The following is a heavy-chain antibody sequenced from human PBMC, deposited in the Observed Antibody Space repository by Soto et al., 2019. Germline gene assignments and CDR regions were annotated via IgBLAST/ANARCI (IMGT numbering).Heavy chain of an antibody. J-gene: IGHJ5*02. CDR1: GGSISSDSQS. V-gene: IGHV4-30-2*01. D-gene: IGHD3-3*01. CDR3: ARGSGVAAQGELDP. Sequence: SETLSLTCAVSGGSISSDSQSWTWIRQPPGKGLEWIGYIYHSGSTYFNPSLKSRITMSVDKSKNQFSLKLNSVTAADTAVYYCARGSGVAAQGELDPWGQGTLVTVSS. CDR2: IYHSGST.